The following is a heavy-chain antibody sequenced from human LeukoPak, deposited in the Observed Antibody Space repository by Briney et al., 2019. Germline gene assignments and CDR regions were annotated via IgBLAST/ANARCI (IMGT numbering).Heavy chain of an antibody. Sequence: ASVKVSCTASGYTFTSYAMNWVRQAPGQGLEWMGWINTNTGNPTYAQGFTGRFVFSLDTSVSTAYLQISSLKAEDTAVYYCASQSSRYCSSTSCYTYYYYGMDVWGQGTTVTVSS. CDR2: INTNTGNP. CDR3: ASQSSRYCSSTSCYTYYYYGMDV. V-gene: IGHV7-4-1*02. CDR1: GYTFTSYA. D-gene: IGHD2-2*01. J-gene: IGHJ6*02.